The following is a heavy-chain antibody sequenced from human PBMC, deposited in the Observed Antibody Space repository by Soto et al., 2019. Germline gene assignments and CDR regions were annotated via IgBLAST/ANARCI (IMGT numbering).Heavy chain of an antibody. J-gene: IGHJ4*02. V-gene: IGHV3-23*01. Sequence: PGGSLRLFCAASGFTFSSYALTWVRQAPGKGLEWVSVISGGGINTLYADSVKGRFTISRDNSKNTLYLQMNSLRADDTAVYYCATVGRANYFDNWGQGTLVTVSS. CDR3: ATVGRANYFDN. CDR1: GFTFSSYA. CDR2: ISGGGINT.